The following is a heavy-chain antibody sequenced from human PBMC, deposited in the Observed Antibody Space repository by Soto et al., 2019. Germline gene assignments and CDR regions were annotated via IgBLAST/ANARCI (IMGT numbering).Heavy chain of an antibody. Sequence: SETLSLTCTVSGGSTSSGGYYWSWIRQHPGEGLEWIGYIYYSGSTYYNPSLKSRVTISVDTSKNQFSLKLGSVTAADTAVYYCARGSYFDILTGYFSYYYYMDVWGKGTTVTVSS. V-gene: IGHV4-31*03. J-gene: IGHJ6*03. CDR3: ARGSYFDILTGYFSYYYYMDV. CDR2: IYYSGST. D-gene: IGHD3-9*01. CDR1: GGSTSSGGYY.